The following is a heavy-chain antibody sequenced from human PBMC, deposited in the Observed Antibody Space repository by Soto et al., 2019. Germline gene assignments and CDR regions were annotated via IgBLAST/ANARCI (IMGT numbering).Heavy chain of an antibody. V-gene: IGHV3-30-3*01. CDR3: ARGPRIAAAGTFDY. CDR2: ISYDGSNK. J-gene: IGHJ4*02. Sequence: PGGSLRLSCAASGFTFSSYAMHWVRQAPGKGLEWVAVISYDGSNKYYADSVKGRFTISRDNSKNTLYLQTNSLRAEDTAVYYCARGPRIAAAGTFDYWGQGTLVTVSS. CDR1: GFTFSSYA. D-gene: IGHD6-13*01.